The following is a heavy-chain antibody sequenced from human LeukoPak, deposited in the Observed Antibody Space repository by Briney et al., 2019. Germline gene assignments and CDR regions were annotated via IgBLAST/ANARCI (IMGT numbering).Heavy chain of an antibody. V-gene: IGHV3-48*01. Sequence: GGSLRLSCAASGFTFSSYSMNWVRQAPGKGLEWVSYISSSSSTIYYADSVKGRFTISRDNAKNSLYLQMNSLRAEDTAVYYCARDPLEWPYYYYGMDVWGQGTTVTVSS. J-gene: IGHJ6*02. D-gene: IGHD3-3*01. CDR1: GFTFSSYS. CDR2: ISSSSSTI. CDR3: ARDPLEWPYYYYGMDV.